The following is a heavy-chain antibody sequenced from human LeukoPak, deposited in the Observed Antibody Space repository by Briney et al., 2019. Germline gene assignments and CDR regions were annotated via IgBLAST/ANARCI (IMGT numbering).Heavy chain of an antibody. V-gene: IGHV1-24*01. CDR3: GIRRLAVASAPFDH. CDR2: SDPKDMT. J-gene: IGHJ5*02. D-gene: IGHD6-19*01. Sequence: ASVKVSCTVSGRTLSQFSLKWVRQVPGKGLEWMGGSDPKDMTFYAQNFQGRFSLTEVTSTDTAYMELSSLIFEDTAVYYCGIRRLAVASAPFDHWGQGTLVTVSS. CDR1: GRTLSQFS.